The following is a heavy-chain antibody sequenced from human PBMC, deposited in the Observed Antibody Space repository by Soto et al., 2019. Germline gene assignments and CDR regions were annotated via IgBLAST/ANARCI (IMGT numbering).Heavy chain of an antibody. V-gene: IGHV4-59*08. Sequence: PSETLSLTCSVSGSSMTTYYWHWIRQAPGKGLEWIGFIYNSGRGSTGSNPSLSSRVTFSIETSKNQFSLKLSSVTAADTAVYYCARSYYDILTGYYASPYFDYWGQGTLVTVSS. CDR2: IYNSGRGST. CDR1: GSSMTTYY. D-gene: IGHD3-9*01. J-gene: IGHJ4*02. CDR3: ARSYYDILTGYYASPYFDY.